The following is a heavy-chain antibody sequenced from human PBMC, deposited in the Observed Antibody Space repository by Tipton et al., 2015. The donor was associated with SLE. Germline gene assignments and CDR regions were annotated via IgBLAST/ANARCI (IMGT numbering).Heavy chain of an antibody. CDR1: GFSFSTYA. V-gene: IGHV3-23*03. Sequence: SLRLFCAASGFSFSTYAMTWVRQAPGKGLEWVSNIYNNGSTYYAVSVKGRFTISRDNSKDTLYLQMNSLRPDDTAEYYCAKDQDGLDVWGQGTTVTVSS. CDR2: IYNNGST. CDR3: AKDQDGLDV. J-gene: IGHJ6*02.